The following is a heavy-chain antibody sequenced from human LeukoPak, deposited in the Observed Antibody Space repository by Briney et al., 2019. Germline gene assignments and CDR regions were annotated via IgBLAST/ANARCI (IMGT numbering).Heavy chain of an antibody. CDR3: ARLGYCSSTSCKRGGFDD. J-gene: IGHJ4*02. CDR1: RYSFTDFW. V-gene: IGHV5-51*01. D-gene: IGHD2-2*03. Sequence: GESLKISCKGSRYSFTDFWIGWVRQMPGKGLEWMGIIWPGDSDTRYSPSFQGQVTISAEKSSSTAYLQWRSLKASDTAIYYCARLGYCSSTSCKRGGFDDWGQGTLVTVSS. CDR2: IWPGDSDT.